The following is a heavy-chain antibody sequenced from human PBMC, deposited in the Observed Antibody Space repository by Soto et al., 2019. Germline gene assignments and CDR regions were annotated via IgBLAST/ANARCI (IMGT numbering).Heavy chain of an antibody. J-gene: IGHJ4*02. CDR3: ARKATVTTCFDY. Sequence: PSETLCLTCTVAGGTISSGVYYWNWIRQHPGKGLEWIGYIYYSGSTYYNPSLKSRVTISVDTSKNQFSLKLSSVTAADTAVYYCARKATVTTCFDYWGQGTLVTVSS. CDR2: IYYSGST. D-gene: IGHD4-17*01. V-gene: IGHV4-31*03. CDR1: GGTISSGVYY.